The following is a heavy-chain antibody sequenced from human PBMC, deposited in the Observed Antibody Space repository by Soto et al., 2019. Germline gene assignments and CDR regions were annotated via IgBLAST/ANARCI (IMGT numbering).Heavy chain of an antibody. D-gene: IGHD3-22*01. V-gene: IGHV1-3*01. CDR1: GYTFTIYA. J-gene: IGHJ6*02. Sequence: GASLKVSCKASGYTFTIYAMHWVLQAPGERLEWMGWINAGNGNTKYSQKFQGRVTITRDTSASTAYMELSSLRSEDTAVYYCASDPTRYYDSSGYYEAGRYYYYGMDFWGQGTTVTVSS. CDR3: ASDPTRYYDSSGYYEAGRYYYYGMDF. CDR2: INAGNGNT.